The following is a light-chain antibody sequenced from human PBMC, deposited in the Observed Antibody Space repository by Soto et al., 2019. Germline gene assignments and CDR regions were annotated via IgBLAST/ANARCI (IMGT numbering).Light chain of an antibody. CDR1: QSLLHSDGNTY. Sequence: DIVMTQTPVSSPVSLGQPASISCRSSQSLLHSDGNTYLSWLQQRPGQPPRLLLYKISNRFSGVRDRFGGSGAGTDFTLKISRVEAEDVRIYYCVQATHFPPAFGQGTKIEIK. V-gene: IGKV2-24*01. CDR2: KIS. CDR3: VQATHFPPA. J-gene: IGKJ1*01.